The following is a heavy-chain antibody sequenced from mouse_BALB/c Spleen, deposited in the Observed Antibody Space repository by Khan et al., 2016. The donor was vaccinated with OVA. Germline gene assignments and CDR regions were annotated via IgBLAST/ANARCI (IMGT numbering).Heavy chain of an antibody. D-gene: IGHD4-1*01. CDR2: ISYSGST. J-gene: IGHJ4*01. Sequence: EVQLQESGPGLVKPSQSLSLTCTVAGYSITSDYAWNWIRQFPGNKLEWMGYISYSGSTGYNPSPKSRISITRDPSKNQFFLQLNSVTNEDTATYYGASERGRNYAMDYWGQGTSVTVSS. CDR1: GYSITSDYA. V-gene: IGHV3-2*02. CDR3: ASERGRNYAMDY.